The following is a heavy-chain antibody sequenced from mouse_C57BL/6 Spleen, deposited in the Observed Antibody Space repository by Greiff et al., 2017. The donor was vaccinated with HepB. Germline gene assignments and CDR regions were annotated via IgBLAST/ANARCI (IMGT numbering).Heavy chain of an antibody. Sequence: VQLQQSGAELVKPGASVKLSCKASGFTFTSYWMHWVKQRPGQGLEWIGYINPSSGYTKYNQKFKDKATLTADKSSSTAYMQLSSLTYEDSAVYYCARSSTVVGRYAMDYWGQGTSVTVSS. J-gene: IGHJ4*01. CDR3: ARSSTVVGRYAMDY. CDR2: INPSSGYT. V-gene: IGHV1-7*01. D-gene: IGHD1-1*01. CDR1: GFTFTSYW.